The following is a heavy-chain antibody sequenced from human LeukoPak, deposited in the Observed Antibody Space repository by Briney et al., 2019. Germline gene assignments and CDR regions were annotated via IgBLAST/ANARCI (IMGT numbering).Heavy chain of an antibody. V-gene: IGHV3-23*01. Sequence: GGSLRLSCAASGFSFMTYAMTWVRQTPGQGLQWVSGISGSGGSTYYADSVRDRFTISRDNSKNTLYLHMNSLRDEDTAVYYCAKDLRIQLWAYYFDYWGQGTLVTVSS. J-gene: IGHJ4*02. CDR3: AKDLRIQLWAYYFDY. CDR1: GFSFMTYA. D-gene: IGHD5-18*01. CDR2: ISGSGGST.